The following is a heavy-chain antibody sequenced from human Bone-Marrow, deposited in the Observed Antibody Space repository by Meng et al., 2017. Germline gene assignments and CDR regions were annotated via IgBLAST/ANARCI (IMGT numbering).Heavy chain of an antibody. Sequence: SCAASGFTFSSYEMNWVRQAPGKGLEWIGEINHSGSTNYNPSLKSRLTISLDTSKNQFSLNLASVTAADTAVYYCARGSCSGGSCWDFFDYWGQGTLVTVSS. CDR1: GFTFSSYE. V-gene: IGHV4-34*09. CDR2: INHSGST. CDR3: ARGSCSGGSCWDFFDY. J-gene: IGHJ4*02. D-gene: IGHD2-15*01.